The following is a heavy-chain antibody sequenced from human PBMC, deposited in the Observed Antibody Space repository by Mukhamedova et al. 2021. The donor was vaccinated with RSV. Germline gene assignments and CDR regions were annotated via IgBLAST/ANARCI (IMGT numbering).Heavy chain of an antibody. D-gene: IGHD1-20*01. CDR2: ISYDGSIK. V-gene: IGHV3-30*03. CDR3: ARVGNNWQEFDY. J-gene: IGHJ4*02. Sequence: VRQAPGKGLEWVAVISYDGSIKYYADSVKGRFTISRDSSKNTLYLQMDSLRAEDTAMYYCARVGNNWQEFDYWGQGTLVTVSS.